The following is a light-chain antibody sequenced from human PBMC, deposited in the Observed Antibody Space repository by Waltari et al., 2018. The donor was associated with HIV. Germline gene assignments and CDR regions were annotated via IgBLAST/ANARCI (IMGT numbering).Light chain of an antibody. CDR3: QSADSSGSSWV. Sequence: SYELTPPPSVSVSPGQTARITCSGDSLPNQYVSWYQQRPGRAPVLVIYKDSERPSAIPERFSGSRSGTTVTLTISGVQADDEADYYCQSADSSGSSWVFGGGTKLTV. J-gene: IGLJ3*02. V-gene: IGLV3-25*03. CDR2: KDS. CDR1: SLPNQY.